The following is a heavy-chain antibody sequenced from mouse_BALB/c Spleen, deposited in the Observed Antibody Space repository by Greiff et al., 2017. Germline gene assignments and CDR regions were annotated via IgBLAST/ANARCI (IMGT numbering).Heavy chain of an antibody. D-gene: IGHD2-3*01. CDR2: ISSGGSYT. J-gene: IGHJ2*01. CDR3: ARRIYDGYYVDY. Sequence: EVMLVESGGDLVKPGGSLKLSCAASGFTFSSYGMSWVRQTPDKRLEWVATISSGGSYTYYPDSVKGRFTISRDNAKNTLYLQMSSLKSEDTAMYYCARRIYDGYYVDYWGQGTTLTVSS. CDR1: GFTFSSYG. V-gene: IGHV5-6*02.